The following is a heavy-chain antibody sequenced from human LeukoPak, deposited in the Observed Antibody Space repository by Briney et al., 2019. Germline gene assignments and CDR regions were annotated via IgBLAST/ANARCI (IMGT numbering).Heavy chain of an antibody. CDR3: VSAYAGLFDY. D-gene: IGHD2-2*01. V-gene: IGHV3-48*03. CDR1: GFTFSSYE. J-gene: IGHJ4*02. Sequence: GGSLRLSCAASGFTFSSYEMNWVRQAPGKGLEWVSYVSGNGDTYYYGDSLRARFTISRDNAKNSLYLQMNSLRVEDTAVYYCVSAYAGLFDYWGQGTLVTVSS. CDR2: VSGNGDTY.